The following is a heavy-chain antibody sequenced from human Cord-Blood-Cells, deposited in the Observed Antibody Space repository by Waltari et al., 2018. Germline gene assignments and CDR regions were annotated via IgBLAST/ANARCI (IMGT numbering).Heavy chain of an antibody. D-gene: IGHD4-17*01. CDR1: GGSFSGYY. Sequence: QVQLQQWGAGLLKPSETLSLTCAVYGGSFSGYYWSWIRQPPGKGLEWIGEINHSGRTNYNPALKCRVTISVDTAKNQFSLKLGSVTAAYTAVYYCARVPASTVVTDYWGQGTLVTVAS. J-gene: IGHJ4*02. CDR2: INHSGRT. V-gene: IGHV4-34*01. CDR3: ARVPASTVVTDY.